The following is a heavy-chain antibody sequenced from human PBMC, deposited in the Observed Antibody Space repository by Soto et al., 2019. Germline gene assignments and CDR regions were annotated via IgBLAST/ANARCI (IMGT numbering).Heavy chain of an antibody. CDR3: ARARASHTQQRKVTLKSDDYYWYV. V-gene: IGHV3-21*01. J-gene: IGHJ6*03. CDR1: GFTFSSYS. Sequence: EVQLVESGGGLVKPGGSLRLSCAASGFTFSSYSMNWVRQAPGKGLEWVSSISSSSSYIYYADSVKGRFTISRDNAKNSLYLQMNSLRAEDTAVDYCARARASHTQQRKVTLKSDDYYWYVCGKGTTDTVSS. CDR2: ISSSSSYI. D-gene: IGHD2-21*02.